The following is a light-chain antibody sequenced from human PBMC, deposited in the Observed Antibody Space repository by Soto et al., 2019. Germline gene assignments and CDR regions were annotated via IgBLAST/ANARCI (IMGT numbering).Light chain of an antibody. J-gene: IGKJ1*01. CDR3: QQYNNWPRT. V-gene: IGKV3-15*01. CDR1: QSISDT. Sequence: EIVMTQSPATLSVSPGGRATLSCRASQSISDTLAWYQQKPDQAPRLLIYGASTRATGIPARFSGSGSGTEFTLTISSLQSEDFAVYYCQQYNNWPRTFGQGTKVDI. CDR2: GAS.